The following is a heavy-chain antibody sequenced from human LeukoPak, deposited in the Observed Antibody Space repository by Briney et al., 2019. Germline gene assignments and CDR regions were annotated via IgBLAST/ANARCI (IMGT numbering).Heavy chain of an antibody. Sequence: SVKVSCKASGGTFISYAISWVRQAPGQGLEWMGGIIPIFGTANYAQKFQGRVTITADESTSTAYMELSSLRSEDTAVYYCARADMVRGVIAYWGQGTLVTVSS. J-gene: IGHJ4*02. CDR3: ARADMVRGVIAY. D-gene: IGHD3-10*01. CDR2: IIPIFGTA. V-gene: IGHV1-69*13. CDR1: GGTFISYA.